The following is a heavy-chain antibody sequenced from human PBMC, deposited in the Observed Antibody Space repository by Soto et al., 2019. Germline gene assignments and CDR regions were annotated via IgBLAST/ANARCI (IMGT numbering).Heavy chain of an antibody. J-gene: IGHJ4*02. D-gene: IGHD2-2*01. CDR2: FDPEDGET. CDR3: ATVIVLVPAATQALDY. V-gene: IGHV1-24*01. Sequence: GASVKVSCKVSGYTLTELSMHWVRQAPGKGLEWMGGFDPEDGETIYAQKFQGRVTMTEDTSTDTAYMELSSLRSEDTAVYYCATVIVLVPAATQALDYWGQGTLVTVSS. CDR1: GYTLTELS.